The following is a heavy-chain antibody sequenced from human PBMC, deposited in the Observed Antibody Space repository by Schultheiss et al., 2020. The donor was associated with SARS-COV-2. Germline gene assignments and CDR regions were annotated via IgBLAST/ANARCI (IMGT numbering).Heavy chain of an antibody. J-gene: IGHJ4*02. CDR1: GFTFSSYD. Sequence: GGSLRLSCAASGFTFSSYDMHWVRQAPGKGLEWVAVISYDGSNKYYADSVKGRFTISRDNAKNSLYLQMNSLRAEDTALYHCALVGATFDWGQGTLVTVSS. D-gene: IGHD1-26*01. CDR3: ALVGATFD. CDR2: ISYDGSNK. V-gene: IGHV3-30*03.